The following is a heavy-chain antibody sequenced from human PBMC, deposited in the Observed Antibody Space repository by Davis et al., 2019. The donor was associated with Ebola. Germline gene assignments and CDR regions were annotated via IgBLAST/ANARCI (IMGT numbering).Heavy chain of an antibody. Sequence: SVKVSCKASGGTFSSYAISWVRQAPGQGLEWMGGIIPIFGTANYAQKFQGRVTITADESTSTAYMELSSLRSEDTAVYYCARIKRGYSGYGSFDYWGQGTLVTVSS. D-gene: IGHD5-12*01. J-gene: IGHJ4*02. CDR2: IIPIFGTA. CDR3: ARIKRGYSGYGSFDY. CDR1: GGTFSSYA. V-gene: IGHV1-69*13.